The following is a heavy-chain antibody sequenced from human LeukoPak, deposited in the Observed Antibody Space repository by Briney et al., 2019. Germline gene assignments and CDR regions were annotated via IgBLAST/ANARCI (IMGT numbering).Heavy chain of an antibody. Sequence: PGRSLRLSCAASGFTISNYGMHWVRQAPGKGLEWAAVISYDGSQKYYADSVKGRFSISRDNSKNTLYLEMNTLRPEDTAVYYCAKDRDILTGEDYYYHMDVWGKATTVTVSS. J-gene: IGHJ6*04. CDR3: AKDRDILTGEDYYYHMDV. CDR2: ISYDGSQK. V-gene: IGHV3-30*18. D-gene: IGHD3-9*01. CDR1: GFTISNYG.